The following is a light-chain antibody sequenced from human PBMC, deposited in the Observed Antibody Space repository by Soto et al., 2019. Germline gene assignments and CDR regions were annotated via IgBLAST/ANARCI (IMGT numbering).Light chain of an antibody. CDR2: EAS. Sequence: IQITQSPSSLSASVGDRVTITCRASQSISSYLNWYQQKPGKAPKLLIYEASSLESGVPSRFSGSGSGTEFTLTIGGLQPDDFATYYCQQFNSYPITFGQGTRLEN. V-gene: IGKV1-13*02. CDR3: QQFNSYPIT. CDR1: QSISSY. J-gene: IGKJ5*01.